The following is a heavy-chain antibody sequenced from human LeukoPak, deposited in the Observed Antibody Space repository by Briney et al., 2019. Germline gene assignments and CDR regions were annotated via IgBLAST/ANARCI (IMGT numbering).Heavy chain of an antibody. J-gene: IGHJ5*02. CDR1: GYSINSGYY. D-gene: IGHD1-1*01. Sequence: SETLSLTCTVSGYSINSGYYWGWIRQPPGKGLEWIGSIYYSGSTYYNPSLKSRVTISVDTSKNQFSLKLSSVTAADTAVYYCARDRLQLQSWGQGTLVTVSS. V-gene: IGHV4-38-2*02. CDR3: ARDRLQLQS. CDR2: IYYSGST.